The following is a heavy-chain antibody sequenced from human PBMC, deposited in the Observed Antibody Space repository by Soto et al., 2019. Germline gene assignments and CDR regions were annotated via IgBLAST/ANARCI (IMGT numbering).Heavy chain of an antibody. Sequence: QVQLQESGPGLVKPSETLSLTCTVSGGSISSYYWSWIRQSPGKGLEWIGYISYTGSTDYNPSLKSQVTISLETSKKQFYLKVNSVTVADTAVYYCARHGDDLYLGMDVWGQGTTVTVSS. J-gene: IGHJ6*02. CDR3: ARHGDDLYLGMDV. V-gene: IGHV4-59*08. CDR1: GGSISSYY. CDR2: ISYTGST.